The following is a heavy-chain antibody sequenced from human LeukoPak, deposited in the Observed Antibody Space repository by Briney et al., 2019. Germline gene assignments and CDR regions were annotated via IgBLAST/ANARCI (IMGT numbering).Heavy chain of an antibody. D-gene: IGHD3-10*01. CDR1: GGSISSSSYY. V-gene: IGHV4-39*01. CDR2: IYYSGST. CDR3: ARTRYYYNSRSYGAPYYFDY. Sequence: MTSETLSLTCTVSGGSISSSSYYWGWIRQPPGKGLEWIGSIYYSGSTYYNPSLKSRVTISVDTSKNQFSLKLSSVTAADTAVYYCARTRYYYNSRSYGAPYYFDYWGQGTLVTVSS. J-gene: IGHJ4*02.